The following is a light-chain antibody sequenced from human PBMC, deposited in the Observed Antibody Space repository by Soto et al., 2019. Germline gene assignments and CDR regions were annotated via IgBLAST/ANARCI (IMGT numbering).Light chain of an antibody. CDR3: AAWDDSLHGFYV. J-gene: IGLJ1*01. CDR1: SSNIGSNT. V-gene: IGLV1-44*01. CDR2: SNN. Sequence: QSVLTQAPSASGTPGQRVTISCSGSSSNIGSNTVNWYQQLPGTAPKLLIYSNNQRPSGVPDRFSGSKSGTSASLAISGLPSQDEADYYCAAWDDSLHGFYVFGTGTKLTVL.